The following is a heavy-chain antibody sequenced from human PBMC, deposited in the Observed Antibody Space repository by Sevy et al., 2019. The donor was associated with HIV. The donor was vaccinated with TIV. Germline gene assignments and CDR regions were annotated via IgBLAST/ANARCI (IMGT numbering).Heavy chain of an antibody. CDR3: ARDEGNYFDY. CDR1: GFTFTSYS. V-gene: IGHV3-21*01. CDR2: ISSYSYI. Sequence: GGSLRLSCEASGFTFTSYSMNWVRQAPGKGLEWVSSISSYSYISYADSVKGRFTVSRDNAKNSLYLQMSSLRAEDMAVYYCARDEGNYFDYWGLGTLVTVSS. J-gene: IGHJ4*02.